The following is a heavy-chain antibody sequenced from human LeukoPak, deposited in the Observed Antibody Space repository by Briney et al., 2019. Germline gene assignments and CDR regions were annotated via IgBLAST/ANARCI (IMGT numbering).Heavy chain of an antibody. CDR3: ARVSHVSGSYVVDY. CDR1: GYTLTDYY. V-gene: IGHV1-2*06. CDR2: INPNSGGT. Sequence: ASVKVSCKASGYTLTDYYMHWVRQAPGQGLEWMGRINPNSGGTNYAQKFQGRVTMTRDTSISTVYMELSRLRSDDTAVYYCARVSHVSGSYVVDYWGQGTLVTVSS. D-gene: IGHD1-26*01. J-gene: IGHJ4*02.